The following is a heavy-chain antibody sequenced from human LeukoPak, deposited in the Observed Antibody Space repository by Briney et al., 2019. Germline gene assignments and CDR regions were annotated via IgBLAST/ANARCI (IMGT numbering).Heavy chain of an antibody. Sequence: ASVRVSCKASGYTFTDYYIHWVRQAPGQGLEWMGWINPNSSGTNYAQKFQGRVTMTRDTSISTAYMELSSLRSDDTAVCYCATGGGGYFDHWGQGTLVTVSS. CDR3: ATGGGGYFDH. V-gene: IGHV1-2*02. J-gene: IGHJ4*02. CDR2: INPNSSGT. CDR1: GYTFTDYY. D-gene: IGHD2-15*01.